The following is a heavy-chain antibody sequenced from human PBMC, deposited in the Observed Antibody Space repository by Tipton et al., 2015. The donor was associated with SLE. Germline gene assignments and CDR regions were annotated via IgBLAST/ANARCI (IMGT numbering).Heavy chain of an antibody. J-gene: IGHJ6*02. CDR3: ARGMVTWRGAILGVDV. Sequence: TLSLTCSVSGGSVSTSRYYWGWIRQPPGQGLEWIGNIFFNGNTYYTPPLKSRATISIDTAKNQFSLKLTSVTAADTAVYYCARGMVTWRGAILGVDVWGQGTTVNVSS. D-gene: IGHD2-21*02. V-gene: IGHV4-39*07. CDR1: GGSVSTSRYY. CDR2: IFFNGNT.